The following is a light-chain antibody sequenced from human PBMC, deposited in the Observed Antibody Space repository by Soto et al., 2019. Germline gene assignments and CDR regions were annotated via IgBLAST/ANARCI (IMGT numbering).Light chain of an antibody. J-gene: IGKJ1*01. Sequence: DIQRTQSPSYLSASVGDRVTITCRASQSISSYLNWYQQKPGKAPKLLIYAASSLQSGVPSRFSGSGSGTDFTLTISSLQPEDFATYYCQQSYSTPWTFVQGTKVEIK. V-gene: IGKV1-39*01. CDR1: QSISSY. CDR2: AAS. CDR3: QQSYSTPWT.